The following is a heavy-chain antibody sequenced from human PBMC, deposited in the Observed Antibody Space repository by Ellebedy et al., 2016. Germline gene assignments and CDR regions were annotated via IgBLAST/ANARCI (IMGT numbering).Heavy chain of an antibody. V-gene: IGHV4-59*01. D-gene: IGHD3-10*01. CDR1: GGSIITYY. J-gene: IGHJ5*02. Sequence: SETLSLTCTVSGGSIITYYWTWIRQPPGRGLESIGYIHSSGSTNYNPSLKSRVSISVETSKNQFSLNLSSVTAADTAVYYCAMFASGTYYSPWGQGILVTVSS. CDR2: IHSSGST. CDR3: AMFASGTYYSP.